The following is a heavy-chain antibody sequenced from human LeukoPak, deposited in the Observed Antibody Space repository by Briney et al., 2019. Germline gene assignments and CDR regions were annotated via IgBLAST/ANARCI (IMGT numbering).Heavy chain of an antibody. CDR2: IYYSGST. Sequence: SETLSLTCTVSGGSISSSSYYWGWIRQPPGKGLEWIGSIYYSGSTYYNPSLKNRVTISVDTSKNQFSLKLSSVTAADTAVYYCVRQLETDYWGQGTLVTVSS. D-gene: IGHD6-6*01. CDR3: VRQLETDY. J-gene: IGHJ4*02. CDR1: GGSISSSSYY. V-gene: IGHV4-39*07.